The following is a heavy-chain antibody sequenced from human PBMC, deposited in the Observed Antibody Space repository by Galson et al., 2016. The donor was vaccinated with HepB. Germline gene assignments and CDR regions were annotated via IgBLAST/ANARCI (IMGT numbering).Heavy chain of an antibody. CDR2: IYWDDDK. Sequence: PALVKPTQTLTLTCTFSGLSLSTNGVGVGWIRQPPGKPLEWLALIYWDDDKRYSPSLQSRLSITKDASTNQVVLTMTNMDPVDTAPYYCAHPNVWWSNGGCLKKYTFDRWGPGTPVTVSS. V-gene: IGHV2-5*02. D-gene: IGHD2-8*01. CDR3: AHPNVWWSNGGCLKKYTFDR. CDR1: GLSLSTNGVG. J-gene: IGHJ4*02.